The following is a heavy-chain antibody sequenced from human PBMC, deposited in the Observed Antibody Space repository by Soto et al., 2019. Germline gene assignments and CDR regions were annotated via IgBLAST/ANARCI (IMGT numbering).Heavy chain of an antibody. V-gene: IGHV2-5*02. D-gene: IGHD2-21*02. CDR2: IYWDDDK. CDR1: GFSLSTSGVG. J-gene: IGHJ5*02. Sequence: SGPTLVNPTQTLTLTCTFSGFSLSTSGVGVGWIRQPPGKALEWLALIYWDDDKRYSPSLKSRLTITKDTSKNQVVLTMTNMDPVDTATYYCAHSRAYCGGDCYFSLRWFDPWGQGTLVTVSS. CDR3: AHSRAYCGGDCYFSLRWFDP.